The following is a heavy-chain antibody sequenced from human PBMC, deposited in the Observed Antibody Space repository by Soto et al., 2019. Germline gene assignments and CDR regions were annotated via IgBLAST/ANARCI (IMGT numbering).Heavy chain of an antibody. CDR3: ESQPPVDV. CDR2: INQDRSEK. V-gene: IGHV3-7*01. Sequence: WGSLLLSCAASIFTFSSYLMSWVRQAPGKGLEWVGNINQDRSEKYYVDSVKGRFTISRDNAKNSLYLQMNSLRAEDTAVYYCESQPPVDVWGQGTTVTVSS. CDR1: IFTFSSYL. J-gene: IGHJ6*01.